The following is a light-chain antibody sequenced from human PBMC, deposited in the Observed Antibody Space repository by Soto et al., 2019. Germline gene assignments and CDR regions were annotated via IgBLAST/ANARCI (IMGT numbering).Light chain of an antibody. CDR1: QSVAGN. CDR3: QQYNNWPRAT. Sequence: EIVLTQSPGTLSLSPGERATLSCRASQSVAGNYLAWYRQKPGQAPRLLIYGASNRATGIPDRFSGSGSETEFNLTISSLQSEDFGVYYCQQYNNWPRATFGGGTRWIS. V-gene: IGKV3D-15*01. J-gene: IGKJ4*01. CDR2: GAS.